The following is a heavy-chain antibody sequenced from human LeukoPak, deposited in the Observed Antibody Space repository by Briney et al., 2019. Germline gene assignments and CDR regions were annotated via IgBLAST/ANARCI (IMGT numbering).Heavy chain of an antibody. V-gene: IGHV3-30*03. CDR1: GFTFNSYG. J-gene: IGHJ4*02. D-gene: IGHD3-22*01. CDR2: ISYDGSNK. CDR3: ATAHRHYFYDSSGPGGPFDS. Sequence: GGSLRLSCAASGFTFNSYGMHWVRQALGKGLEWVALISYDGSNKYYTDSVKGRFTISRDNSKNTLYLQMNSLRAEDTAVYYCATAHRHYFYDSSGPGGPFDSWGQGTLVTVSS.